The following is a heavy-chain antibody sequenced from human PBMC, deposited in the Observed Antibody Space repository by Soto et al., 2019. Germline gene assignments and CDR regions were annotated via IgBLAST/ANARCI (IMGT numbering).Heavy chain of an antibody. CDR1: GFTFHAYA. J-gene: IGHJ4*01. CDR2: ISYDGSSK. D-gene: IGHD6-19*01. CDR3: ASVGRSVAGDY. V-gene: IGHV3-30-3*01. Sequence: QVQLLESGGGVVQPGRSLRLSCVASGFTFHAYAMFWVRQAPGKGVEWVAGISYDGSSKYLADSVRGRFTISRDNSKNTLFLQINTLTAEDTALYFCASVGRSVAGDYWGHGTLVTVSS.